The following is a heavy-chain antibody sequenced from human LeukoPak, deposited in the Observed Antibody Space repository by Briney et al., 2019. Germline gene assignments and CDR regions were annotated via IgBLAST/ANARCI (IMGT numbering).Heavy chain of an antibody. CDR3: AKFDSMDCSGGSCYDPLDY. CDR1: GVIFSNYW. D-gene: IGHD2-15*01. J-gene: IGHJ4*02. V-gene: IGHV3-74*01. Sequence: GGSLRLSCAASGVIFSNYWMHWVRQAPGKGLVWVSRINRDGSSTSYADSVKGRFTISRDNSKNTLYLQMNSLRAEDTAVYYCAKFDSMDCSGGSCYDPLDYWGQGTLVTVSS. CDR2: INRDGSST.